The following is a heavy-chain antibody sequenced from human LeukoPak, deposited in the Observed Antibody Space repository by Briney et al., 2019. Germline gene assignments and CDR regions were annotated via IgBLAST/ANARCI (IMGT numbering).Heavy chain of an antibody. D-gene: IGHD3-22*01. CDR2: ISGSGGST. CDR1: GFTFSNYG. J-gene: IGHJ4*02. CDR3: AKGLKYYYDSSPSPGMY. V-gene: IGHV3-23*01. Sequence: PGGSLRLSCRGSGFTFSNYGMSWVRQAPGKGLEWVSAISGSGGSTYYADSVKGRFTISRDNSKNTLYLQMNSLRAEDTAVYYCAKGLKYYYDSSPSPGMYWGQGTLVTVSS.